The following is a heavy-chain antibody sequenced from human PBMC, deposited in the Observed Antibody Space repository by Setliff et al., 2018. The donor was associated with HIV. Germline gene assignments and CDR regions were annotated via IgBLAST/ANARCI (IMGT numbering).Heavy chain of an antibody. CDR1: EDTFNSYT. CDR3: AQSFGSGVAPFDN. D-gene: IGHD3-10*01. J-gene: IGHJ4*02. CDR2: TTPVLSMS. V-gene: IGHV1-69*02. Sequence: SVKVSCKASEDTFNSYTIHWVRQTPGQGLEWMGRTTPVLSMSNFALKFQGRGSIFADKSTSTAYLGLNGLTSEATAIYYCAQSFGSGVAPFDNWGPGTMVTVAS.